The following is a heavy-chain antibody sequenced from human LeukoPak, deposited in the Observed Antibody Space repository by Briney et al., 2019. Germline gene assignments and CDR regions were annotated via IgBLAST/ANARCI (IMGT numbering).Heavy chain of an antibody. CDR3: ARVNSNYVGWFDP. J-gene: IGHJ5*02. Sequence: PSETLSLTCTVSGGSVSSSSYYWGWIRQPPGKGLEWIGYIYYSGSTNYNPSLKSRVTISVDTSKNQFSLKLSSVTAADTAVYYCARVNSNYVGWFDPWGQGTLVTVSS. V-gene: IGHV4-61*01. D-gene: IGHD4-11*01. CDR2: IYYSGST. CDR1: GGSVSSSSYY.